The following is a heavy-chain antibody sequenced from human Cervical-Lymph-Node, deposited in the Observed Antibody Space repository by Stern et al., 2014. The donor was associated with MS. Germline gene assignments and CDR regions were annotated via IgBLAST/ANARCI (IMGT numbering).Heavy chain of an antibody. J-gene: IGHJ2*01. Sequence: QVQLQESGPGLVKPSETLSLTCTVSGGSISSYYWSWIRQPPGKGLEWIGYIYYSGSTNSNPSLTSRVTISVDTSKNQFSLKLSSVTAADTAVYYWARNAPLHITVRGYFDLWGRGTLVTVSS. CDR3: ARNAPLHITVRGYFDL. V-gene: IGHV4-59*01. CDR1: GGSISSYY. CDR2: IYYSGST. D-gene: IGHD2-21*01.